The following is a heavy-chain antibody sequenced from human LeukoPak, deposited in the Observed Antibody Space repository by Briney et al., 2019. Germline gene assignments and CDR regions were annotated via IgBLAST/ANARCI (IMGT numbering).Heavy chain of an antibody. J-gene: IGHJ6*02. Sequence: GGSLRLSCAASGFTFSSYGMHWVRQAPGKGLEWVAVISYDGSNKYYANSVKGRFTISRDNSKNTLYLQMNSLRAEDTAVYYCARNSPQKNYYYYGMDVWGQGTTVTVSS. V-gene: IGHV3-30*03. CDR3: ARNSPQKNYYYYGMDV. CDR1: GFTFSSYG. CDR2: ISYDGSNK.